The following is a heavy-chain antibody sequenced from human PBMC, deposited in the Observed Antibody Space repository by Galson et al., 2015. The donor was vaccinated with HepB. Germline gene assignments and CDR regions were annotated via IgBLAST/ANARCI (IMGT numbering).Heavy chain of an antibody. V-gene: IGHV3-23*01. J-gene: IGHJ6*02. CDR2: ITGKGDST. D-gene: IGHD3-3*01. CDR3: ARELAGPRRGPYNFWSGYKIGGMDV. Sequence: SLRLSCAASGFAFDSHAMSWVRQAPGRGLEWISGITGKGDSTFYADSVKGRFTVSKDNSNNMLYLQMDSLRVEDTAVYYCARELAGPRRGPYNFWSGYKIGGMDVWGQGTTVTVSS. CDR1: GFAFDSHA.